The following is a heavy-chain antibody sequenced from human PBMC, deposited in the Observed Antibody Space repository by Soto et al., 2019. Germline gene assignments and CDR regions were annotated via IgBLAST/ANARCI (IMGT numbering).Heavy chain of an antibody. CDR2: ISAYNGNT. V-gene: IGHV1-18*01. CDR3: ARRALPYYDFWSGYYTFDY. D-gene: IGHD3-3*01. CDR1: GYTFTSYG. Sequence: GASVKVSCKASGYTFTSYGISWARQAPGQGLEWMGWISAYNGNTNYAQKLQGRVTMTTDTSTSTAYMELRSLRSDDTAVYYCARRALPYYDFWSGYYTFDYWGQGTLVTVSS. J-gene: IGHJ4*02.